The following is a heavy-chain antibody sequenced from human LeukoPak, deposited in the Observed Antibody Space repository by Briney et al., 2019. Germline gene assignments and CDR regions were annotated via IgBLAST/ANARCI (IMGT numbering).Heavy chain of an antibody. J-gene: IGHJ3*02. CDR1: GFTFSDQY. Sequence: GGSLRLSRAASGFTFSDQYMDWVRQAPGKGLEWVGRARDKPNTYTTEYAASVKGRFTISRDDSKNSLYLLMNSLKIEDTAIYYCARVVADVIDIWGQGTMVTVSS. CDR2: ARDKPNTYTT. V-gene: IGHV3-72*01. CDR3: ARVVADVIDI. D-gene: IGHD2-15*01.